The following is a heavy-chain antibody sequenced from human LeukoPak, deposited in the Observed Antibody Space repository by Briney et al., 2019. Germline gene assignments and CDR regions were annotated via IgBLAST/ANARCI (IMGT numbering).Heavy chain of an antibody. CDR2: INPGNGAT. D-gene: IGHD2-2*03. Sequence: ASVKVSCKASGYSLSDYHLHWVRQAPGQGLEWMRDINPGNGATKYAQKFQGRVTMTRDTSISTVYMDLSGLTPDDTAVYYCARDPQYTFGYPTYDCWGQGTLVTVSS. J-gene: IGHJ4*02. CDR1: GYSLSDYH. CDR3: ARDPQYTFGYPTYDC. V-gene: IGHV1-2*02.